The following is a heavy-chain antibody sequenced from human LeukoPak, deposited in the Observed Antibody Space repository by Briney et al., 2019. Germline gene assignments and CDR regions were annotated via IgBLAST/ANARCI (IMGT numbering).Heavy chain of an antibody. CDR1: GFTFSSYP. CDR3: AKLSSEAATDY. Sequence: GVSLRLSCAASGFTFSSYPMIWVRQVPGKGLEWVSTVDATGAYTYYADSVRGRFTISRDNSKNTVWLQMNSLRAEDTAVYSCAKLSSEAATDYWGQGTLVTVSS. D-gene: IGHD2-15*01. V-gene: IGHV3-23*01. CDR2: VDATGAYT. J-gene: IGHJ4*02.